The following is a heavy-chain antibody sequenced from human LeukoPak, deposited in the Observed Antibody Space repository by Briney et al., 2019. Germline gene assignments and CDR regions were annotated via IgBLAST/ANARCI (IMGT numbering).Heavy chain of an antibody. V-gene: IGHV3-30*03. CDR2: ISYDGSNK. D-gene: IGHD3-22*01. CDR3: ASPTYYSESSGYLGVYYLDY. J-gene: IGHJ4*02. Sequence: GRSLRLSCAASGFTFSSYGMHWVRQAPGKGLEWVAVISYDGSNKYYADSVKGRFTISRDNSKNTLYLQMNSLRAEDTAVYYCASPTYYSESSGYLGVYYLDYWGQGTLVTVSS. CDR1: GFTFSSYG.